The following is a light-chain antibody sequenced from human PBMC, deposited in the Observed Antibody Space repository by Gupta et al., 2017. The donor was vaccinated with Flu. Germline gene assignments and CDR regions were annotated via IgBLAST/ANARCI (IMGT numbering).Light chain of an antibody. CDR2: GTS. V-gene: IGKV1-12*01. CDR3: QQADSFPRT. J-gene: IGKJ1*01. CDR1: QGVGSW. Sequence: GDRVTLSGRVSQGVGSWLALYQQIPGKAPKLLVYGTSHLQDGVPSRFSGSRSGTDFTLTISSLQPEDFATYYCQQADSFPRTFGQGTKVEIK.